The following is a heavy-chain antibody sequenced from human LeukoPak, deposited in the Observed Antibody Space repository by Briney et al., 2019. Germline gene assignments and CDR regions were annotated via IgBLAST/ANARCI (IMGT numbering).Heavy chain of an antibody. CDR1: GYTFTSYD. J-gene: IGHJ4*02. D-gene: IGHD6-6*01. V-gene: IGHV1-8*01. Sequence: ASVKVSCKASGYTFTSYDINWVRQATGQGLEWMGWMNPNSGNTGYAQKFQGGVTMTRNTSISTAYMELSSLRSEDTAVYYCARGPPKVYSSSRWPFYWGQGTLVTVSS. CDR2: MNPNSGNT. CDR3: ARGPPKVYSSSRWPFY.